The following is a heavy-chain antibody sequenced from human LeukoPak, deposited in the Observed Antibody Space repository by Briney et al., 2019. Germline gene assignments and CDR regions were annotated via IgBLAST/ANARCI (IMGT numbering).Heavy chain of an antibody. D-gene: IGHD6-13*01. CDR3: ANGRRIAAAGTFDY. Sequence: PGGSLRLSCAASGFTFSSYAMSWVRQAPGKGLEWVSAISGSGGSTYYADSVKGRVTISRDNSKNTLYLQMNSLRAEDTAVYYCANGRRIAAAGTFDYWGQGTLVTISS. J-gene: IGHJ4*02. CDR2: ISGSGGST. V-gene: IGHV3-23*01. CDR1: GFTFSSYA.